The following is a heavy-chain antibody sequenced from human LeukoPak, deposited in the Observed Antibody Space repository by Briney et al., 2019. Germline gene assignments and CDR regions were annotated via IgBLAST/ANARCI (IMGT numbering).Heavy chain of an antibody. V-gene: IGHV4-4*07. CDR3: AVQGVAGLFDY. D-gene: IGHD6-19*01. CDR2: IYTSGST. Sequence: SETLSLTCTVSGGSISSYYWSWIRQPAGEGLEWIGRIYTSGSTNYNPSLKSRVTMSVGTSKNQFSLKLSSVTAADTAVYYCAVQGVAGLFDYWGQGTLVTVSS. J-gene: IGHJ4*02. CDR1: GGSISSYY.